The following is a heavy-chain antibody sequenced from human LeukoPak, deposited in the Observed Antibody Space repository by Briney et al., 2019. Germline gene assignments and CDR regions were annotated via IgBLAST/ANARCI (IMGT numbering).Heavy chain of an antibody. J-gene: IGHJ6*03. CDR3: ARPLGYCSSTSCSPSSYYYYMDV. V-gene: IGHV3-11*04. D-gene: IGHD2-2*01. CDR1: GFTFSDYY. Sequence: PGGSLRLSCAASGFTFSDYYTSWIRQAPGKGLEWVSYISSSGSTIYYADSVKGRFTISRDNAKNSLYLQMNSLRAEDTAVYYCARPLGYCSSTSCSPSSYYYYMDVWGKGTTVTVSS. CDR2: ISSSGSTI.